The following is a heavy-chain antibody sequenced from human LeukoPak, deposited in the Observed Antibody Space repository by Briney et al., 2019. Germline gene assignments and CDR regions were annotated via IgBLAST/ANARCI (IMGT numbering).Heavy chain of an antibody. CDR1: GVSVSVRNYY. CDR2: SYYSGST. D-gene: IGHD3-10*01. V-gene: IGHV4-61*01. CDR3: ARDLYGSGNFLPESP. Sequence: WETLSLICTLSGVSVSVRNYYWSWIRQPPGRGLQWIGYSYYSGSTMYNPSLSSRVTISVDTSKNQFSLRLSSVTAADTAVYYCARDLYGSGNFLPESPWGQGTLVTVSS. J-gene: IGHJ5*02.